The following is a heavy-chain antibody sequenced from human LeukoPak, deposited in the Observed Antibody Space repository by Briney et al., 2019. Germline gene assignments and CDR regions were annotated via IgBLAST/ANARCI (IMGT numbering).Heavy chain of an antibody. CDR2: ISYDGSNK. Sequence: GRSLRLSCAASGFTFSSYGMHWVRQAPGKGLEWVAVISYDGSNKYYADSVKGRFTISRDNSKNTLYLQMNSLRAEDTAVYYCAKQTQHGYSYGYDYWGQGTLVTVSS. CDR3: AKQTQHGYSYGYDY. D-gene: IGHD5-18*01. CDR1: GFTFSSYG. J-gene: IGHJ4*02. V-gene: IGHV3-30*18.